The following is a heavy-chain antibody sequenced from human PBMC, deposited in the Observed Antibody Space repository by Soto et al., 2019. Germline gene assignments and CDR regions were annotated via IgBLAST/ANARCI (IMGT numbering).Heavy chain of an antibody. V-gene: IGHV3-33*01. Sequence: QVQLVESGGGVVQPGRSLRLSCAASGFTFSSYGMHWVRQAPGKGLEWVAVIWYDGSNKYYADSVKGRFTISRDNSKNTLYMQMNSLRAEDTAVYYCARDRGGCSGGSCYANWYFDLWGRGTLVTVSS. D-gene: IGHD2-15*01. CDR1: GFTFSSYG. J-gene: IGHJ2*01. CDR3: ARDRGGCSGGSCYANWYFDL. CDR2: IWYDGSNK.